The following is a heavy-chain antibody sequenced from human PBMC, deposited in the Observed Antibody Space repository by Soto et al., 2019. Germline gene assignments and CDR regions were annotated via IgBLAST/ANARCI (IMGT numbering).Heavy chain of an antibody. J-gene: IGHJ4*02. Sequence: ASETLSLTCTVSGGSISSYYCSWMRQPAGKGLEWTGRIYTSGSTNYNPSLKSRVTMSVDTSKNQFSLKLSSVTAADTAVYYCARSPEGYSSGWYTTPFDYWGQGTLVTVSS. V-gene: IGHV4-4*07. CDR1: GGSISSYY. CDR2: IYTSGST. CDR3: ARSPEGYSSGWYTTPFDY. D-gene: IGHD6-19*01.